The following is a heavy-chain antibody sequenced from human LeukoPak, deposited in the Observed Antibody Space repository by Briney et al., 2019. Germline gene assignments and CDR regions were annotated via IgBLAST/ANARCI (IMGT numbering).Heavy chain of an antibody. J-gene: IGHJ4*02. D-gene: IGHD3-3*01. V-gene: IGHV3-15*01. CDR3: TTEFWYYFNN. CDR1: GFAFSGTW. Sequence: GGSLRLSRAGSGFAFSGTWLNWVRQAPGQGLEWVGRINTRTDGATTTYAAPVKGRFTISRDDSKSTLYLEMNSLKTEDTAVYYCTTEFWYYFNNWGQGTLVTVSS. CDR2: INTRTDGATT.